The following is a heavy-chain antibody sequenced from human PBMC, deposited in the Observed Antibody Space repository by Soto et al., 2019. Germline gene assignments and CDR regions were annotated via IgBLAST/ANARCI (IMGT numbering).Heavy chain of an antibody. CDR3: ARRAHGYPTNWFDP. Sequence: QLQLQESGPGLVKPSEALSLACSVSGASVSGSAYYWGWIRQPPGKGLELVGSIHYSGINHYNPSLKSRATISVDTSQNQFSLKLSSVTAADTAVYYCARRAHGYPTNWFDPWGQGTMVIVSS. D-gene: IGHD5-18*01. CDR2: IHYSGIN. J-gene: IGHJ5*02. CDR1: GASVSGSAYY. V-gene: IGHV4-39*01.